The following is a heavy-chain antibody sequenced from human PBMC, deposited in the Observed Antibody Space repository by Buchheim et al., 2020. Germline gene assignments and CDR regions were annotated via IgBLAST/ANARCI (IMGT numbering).Heavy chain of an antibody. Sequence: QVQLQESGPGLVKPSQTLSLTCTVSGGSISSGGYYWSWIRQHPGKGLEWIGYIYYSGSTYYNPSLKSRVTISVDTSKNQFSLKLSSVTAADTAVYYCARLLKAGGDRSYSYGPLEYYGMDVWGQGTT. CDR3: ARLLKAGGDRSYSYGPLEYYGMDV. CDR2: IYYSGST. CDR1: GGSISSGGYY. J-gene: IGHJ6*02. D-gene: IGHD5-18*01. V-gene: IGHV4-31*03.